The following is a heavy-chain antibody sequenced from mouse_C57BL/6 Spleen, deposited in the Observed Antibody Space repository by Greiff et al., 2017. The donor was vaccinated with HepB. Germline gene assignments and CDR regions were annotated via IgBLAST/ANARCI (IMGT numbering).Heavy chain of an antibody. J-gene: IGHJ3*01. CDR3: ASLPYLSNRGFAY. V-gene: IGHV5-4*03. CDR1: GFTFSSYA. CDR2: ISDGGSYT. Sequence: EVMLVESGGGLVKPGGSLKLSCAASGFTFSSYAMSWVRQTPEKRLEWVATISDGGSYTYYPDNVKGRFTISRDNAKNNLYLQMSHLKSEDTAMYYCASLPYLSNRGFAYWGQGTLVTVSA. D-gene: IGHD4-1*01.